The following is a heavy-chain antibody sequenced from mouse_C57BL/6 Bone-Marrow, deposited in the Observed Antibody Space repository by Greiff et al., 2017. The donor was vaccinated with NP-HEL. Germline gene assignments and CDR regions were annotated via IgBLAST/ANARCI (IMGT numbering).Heavy chain of an antibody. CDR2: IYPRSGNT. Sequence: QVQLQQSGAELARPGASVKLSCKASGYTFTSYGISWVKQRTGQGLEWIGEIYPRSGNTYYNEKFKGKATLTADKYSSTAYMELRSLTSEDSAVYFCARCYYGSSFDYWGQGTTLTVSS. CDR3: ARCYYGSSFDY. J-gene: IGHJ2*01. CDR1: GYTFTSYG. D-gene: IGHD1-1*01. V-gene: IGHV1-81*01.